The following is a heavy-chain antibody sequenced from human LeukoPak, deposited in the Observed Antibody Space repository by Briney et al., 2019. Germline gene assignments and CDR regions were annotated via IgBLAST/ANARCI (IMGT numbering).Heavy chain of an antibody. Sequence: GGSLRLSCAASGFTFSSYGMHWVRQAPGKGLEWVAVISYDGSNKYYADSVKGRFTISRDNSKNTQYLQMNSLRAEDTAVYYCAREKQLWSGSESGYFDYWGQGTLVTVSS. CDR1: GFTFSSYG. CDR2: ISYDGSNK. V-gene: IGHV3-30*03. CDR3: AREKQLWSGSESGYFDY. D-gene: IGHD5-18*01. J-gene: IGHJ4*02.